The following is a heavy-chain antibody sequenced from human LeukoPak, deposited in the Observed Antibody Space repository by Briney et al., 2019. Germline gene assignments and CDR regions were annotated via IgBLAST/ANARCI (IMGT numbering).Heavy chain of an antibody. D-gene: IGHD3-22*01. CDR3: ARTHSSGLHVFDI. V-gene: IGHV4-59*01. CDR2: IYYSGST. Sequence: PSETLSLTCTVSGGSISSYYWSWIRQPPGKGLEWIGYIYYSGSTNYNPSLKSRVTISVDTSKNQFSLKLSSVTAADTAVYYCARTHSSGLHVFDIWGQGTKVTVSS. J-gene: IGHJ3*02. CDR1: GGSISSYY.